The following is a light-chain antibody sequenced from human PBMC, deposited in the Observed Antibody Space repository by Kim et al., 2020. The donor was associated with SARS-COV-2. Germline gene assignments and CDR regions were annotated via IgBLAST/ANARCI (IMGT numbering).Light chain of an antibody. V-gene: IGKV3-20*01. CDR3: LQYASSPRT. CDR2: RES. CDR1: ERVSNNY. Sequence: DIVLTQSPGTLSLSPGERATLSCRASERVSNNYLVWFQQKPGQAPRLLISRESTRSNGIPDRFSGGGSWTDFTLTITRLEPEDFAVYYCLQYASSPRTFGGGTKVDIK. J-gene: IGKJ4*01.